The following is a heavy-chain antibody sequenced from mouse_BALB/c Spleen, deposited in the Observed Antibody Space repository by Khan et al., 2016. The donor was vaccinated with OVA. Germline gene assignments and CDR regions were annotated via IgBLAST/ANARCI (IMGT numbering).Heavy chain of an antibody. CDR1: GFSLTTYG. V-gene: IGHV2-3*01. J-gene: IGHJ4*01. CDR3: AKSFYSHYYAMDY. CDR2: IWGDGNT. Sequence: VQLQESGPGLVAPSQSLSITCTVSGFSLTTYGVTWVRQPPGKGLEWLGVIWGDGNTDYHSALISRLSISKDNSESQVFLKLNSLQTDDTATYYCAKSFYSHYYAMDYWGQGTSGTVSS. D-gene: IGHD2-1*01.